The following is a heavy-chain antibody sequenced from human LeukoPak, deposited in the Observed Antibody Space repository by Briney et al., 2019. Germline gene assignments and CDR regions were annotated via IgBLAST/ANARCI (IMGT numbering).Heavy chain of an antibody. CDR2: ISRGGNSI. V-gene: IGHV3-11*01. J-gene: IGHJ4*02. Sequence: GGSLRLSCAASGFTFSDYYMGWIRQAPGEGLEWVSSISRGGNSIYYADSVRGRFTISRDNAKNSLDLQMNSLRAEDTAVYYRARDQYFDCRGQGTLVTVSS. CDR3: ARDQYFDC. CDR1: GFTFSDYY.